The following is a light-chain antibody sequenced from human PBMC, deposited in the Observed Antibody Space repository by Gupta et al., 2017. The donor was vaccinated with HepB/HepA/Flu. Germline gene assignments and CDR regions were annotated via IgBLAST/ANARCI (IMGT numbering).Light chain of an antibody. Sequence: EIVMTQSPATLSVSPGERATLSCRTSQSVSNNLAWYQQKPGQAPRLLIYGASTRTTGIPARFSGAGSGTQFTITISSLQSEDFAVYYCQQYNNWLITFGQGTRLEIK. CDR2: GAS. V-gene: IGKV3-15*01. CDR1: QSVSNN. J-gene: IGKJ5*01. CDR3: QQYNNWLIT.